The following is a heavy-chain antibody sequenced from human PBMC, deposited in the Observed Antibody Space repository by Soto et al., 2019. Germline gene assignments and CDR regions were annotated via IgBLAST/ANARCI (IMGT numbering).Heavy chain of an antibody. D-gene: IGHD5-12*01. CDR1: GGTFSSYA. CDR2: IIPIFGTA. Sequence: GASVKVSCKASGGTFSSYAISWVRQAPGQGLEWMGGIIPIFGTANYAQKFQGRVTITADESTSTAYIELSSLRSEDTAVYYCARDRLYSGYDYVRPHYYYYGMDVWGQGTTVTVSS. CDR3: ARDRLYSGYDYVRPHYYYYGMDV. J-gene: IGHJ6*02. V-gene: IGHV1-69*13.